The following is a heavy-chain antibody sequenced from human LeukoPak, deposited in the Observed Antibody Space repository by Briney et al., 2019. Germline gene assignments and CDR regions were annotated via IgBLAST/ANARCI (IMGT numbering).Heavy chain of an antibody. CDR2: ISYDGSNK. Sequence: PGRSLRLSCAASGFTFSSYGMHWVRQAPGKGLEWVAVISYDGSNKYYADSVKGRFTISRDNSKNTLYLQMNNLTVEDTAMYYCASLLGYCSGDSCFNWFGPWGQGTLVAVSS. D-gene: IGHD2-15*01. CDR3: ASLLGYCSGDSCFNWFGP. CDR1: GFTFSSYG. V-gene: IGHV3-30*03. J-gene: IGHJ5*02.